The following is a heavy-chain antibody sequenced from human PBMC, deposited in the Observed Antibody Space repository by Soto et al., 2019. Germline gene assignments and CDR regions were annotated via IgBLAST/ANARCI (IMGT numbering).Heavy chain of an antibody. D-gene: IGHD3-9*01. J-gene: IGHJ6*02. Sequence: GGSLRLSCVGSGFTFSTYRINWVRQAPGKGLEWVSSISSRSDIYYADSVKGRFTISRDNAKNSVSLQMNSLRAEDTAVYYCAREYPDWPLAYGLDVWGQGTTVTVSS. CDR1: GFTFSTYR. V-gene: IGHV3-21*01. CDR3: AREYPDWPLAYGLDV. CDR2: ISSRSDI.